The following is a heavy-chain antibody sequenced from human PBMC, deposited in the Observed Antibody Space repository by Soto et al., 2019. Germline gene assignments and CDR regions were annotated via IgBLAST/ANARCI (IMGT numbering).Heavy chain of an antibody. V-gene: IGHV4-39*01. J-gene: IGHJ4*02. CDR2: IDYSGST. Sequence: QLQLQESGPGLVKPSETLSLTCTVSGGSISSSRSYWGWIRQPPGKGLECIGSIDYSGSTYYSPSRKSRVAISVDTSKTQFSLKLSSVTAADTAVYYCARRGLVGATTFDYWGQGTLVTVSS. CDR3: ARRGLVGATTFDY. CDR1: GGSISSSRSY. D-gene: IGHD1-26*01.